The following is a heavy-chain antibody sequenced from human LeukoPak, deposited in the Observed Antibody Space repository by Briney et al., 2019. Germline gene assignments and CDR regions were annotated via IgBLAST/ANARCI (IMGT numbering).Heavy chain of an antibody. Sequence: ASVKVSCKASGYTFTSYYMHWVRQAPGQGLEWMGIINPSGGSTSYAQKFQGRVTLTRDMSTSTVYMELSSLRSEDTAVYYCASGSGSQYAFDIWGQGTMVTVSS. CDR1: GYTFTSYY. D-gene: IGHD1-26*01. CDR3: ASGSGSQYAFDI. CDR2: INPSGGST. J-gene: IGHJ3*02. V-gene: IGHV1-46*01.